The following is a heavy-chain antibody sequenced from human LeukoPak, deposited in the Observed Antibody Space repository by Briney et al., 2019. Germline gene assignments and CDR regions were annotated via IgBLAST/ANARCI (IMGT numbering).Heavy chain of an antibody. D-gene: IGHD3-22*01. J-gene: IGHJ6*02. V-gene: IGHV4-59*08. CDR1: SGSISTYY. CDR2: IFHSGST. CDR3: ARQGTSGSYLTGLDV. Sequence: SETLSLTCTVSSGSISTYYWSWIRQSPGKGLEWMGYIFHSGSTTYNPSLSSRLTISVDTSKNQFSLELRSVTAADTAVYYCARQGTSGSYLTGLDVWGQGTTVTVFS.